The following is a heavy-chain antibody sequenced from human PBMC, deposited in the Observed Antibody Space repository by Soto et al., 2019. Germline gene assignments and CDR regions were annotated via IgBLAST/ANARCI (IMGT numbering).Heavy chain of an antibody. CDR1: GFTFSDNY. CDR3: PSLSTGY. Sequence: EVQLVESGGGLVQPGGSLRLSCAASGFTFSDNYLSWVRQAPGKGLEWVGRTRNKANSYITEYAASVKGRFTISRDDSQNSLYLQMNSLTTEDTAVYYCPSLSTGYWGPGTLVTVAS. V-gene: IGHV3-72*01. D-gene: IGHD4-17*01. J-gene: IGHJ4*02. CDR2: TRNKANSYIT.